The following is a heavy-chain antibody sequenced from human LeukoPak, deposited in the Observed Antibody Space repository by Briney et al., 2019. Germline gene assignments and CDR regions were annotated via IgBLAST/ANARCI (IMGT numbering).Heavy chain of an antibody. Sequence: GGSLRLSCVASGFTFYNYAMSWVRQAPGRGLEWASSTAGSGISKDYADSVKGRFTISKDKSKNTLYLQMDNFRAEDTGVYFCARLPTFYYDSSGYHYDYWGQGTLVTVSS. D-gene: IGHD3-22*01. CDR1: GFTFYNYA. CDR2: TAGSGISK. CDR3: ARLPTFYYDSSGYHYDY. V-gene: IGHV3-23*01. J-gene: IGHJ4*02.